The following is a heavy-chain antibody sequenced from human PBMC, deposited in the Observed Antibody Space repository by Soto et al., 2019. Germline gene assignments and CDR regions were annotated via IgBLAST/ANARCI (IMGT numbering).Heavy chain of an antibody. CDR3: ARHITMIVVAGAFDI. D-gene: IGHD3-22*01. J-gene: IGHJ3*02. CDR2: IYPGDSDT. CDR1: GYIFTSHW. V-gene: IGHV5-51*01. Sequence: PGESLKISCKASGYIFTSHWIGWVRQMPGKGLEWLGIIYPGDSDTRYSPSFQGQVTISADKSITTAYLQWSSLKASDTAMYYCARHITMIVVAGAFDIWGQGTMVTVSS.